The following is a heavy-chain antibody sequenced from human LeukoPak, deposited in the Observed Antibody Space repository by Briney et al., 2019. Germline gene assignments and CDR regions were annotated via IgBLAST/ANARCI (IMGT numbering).Heavy chain of an antibody. Sequence: GRSLRLSCAASGFTFSSYGMSWVRQAPGKGLEWVSAISGSGGSTYYADSVKGRFTISRDNSKNTLYLQMNSLRAEDTAVYYCATGYSSGWYPFDYWGQGTLVTVSS. CDR1: GFTFSSYG. J-gene: IGHJ4*02. D-gene: IGHD6-19*01. CDR2: ISGSGGST. V-gene: IGHV3-23*01. CDR3: ATGYSSGWYPFDY.